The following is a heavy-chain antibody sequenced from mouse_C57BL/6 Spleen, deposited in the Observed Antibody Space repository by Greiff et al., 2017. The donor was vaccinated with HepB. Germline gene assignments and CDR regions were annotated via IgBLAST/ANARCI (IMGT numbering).Heavy chain of an antibody. CDR3: ARHQDSSGSY. D-gene: IGHD3-2*02. Sequence: EVKLQESGGDLVKPGGSLKLSCAASGFTFSSYGMSWVRQTPDKRLEWVATISSGGSYTYYPDSVKGRFTISRDNAKNTLYLQMSSLKSEDTAMYYCARHQDSSGSYWGQGTLVTVSA. CDR2: ISSGGSYT. CDR1: GFTFSSYG. J-gene: IGHJ3*01. V-gene: IGHV5-6*01.